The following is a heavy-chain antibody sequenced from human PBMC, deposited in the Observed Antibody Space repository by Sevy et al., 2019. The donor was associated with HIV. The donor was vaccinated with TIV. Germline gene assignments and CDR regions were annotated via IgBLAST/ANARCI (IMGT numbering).Heavy chain of an antibody. CDR2: ISTYSGET. J-gene: IGHJ4*02. Sequence: ASVKVSCKASGYTVTTYPIGWVRQAPGQGLEWMGWISTYSGETRDAQKFQGRATMTTDTSTSTAYLGLRSLRSDDTAVYYCARDSDGSGHYYADYFDYWGQGTLVTVSS. CDR3: ARDSDGSGHYYADYFDY. V-gene: IGHV1-18*01. CDR1: GYTVTTYP. D-gene: IGHD3-22*01.